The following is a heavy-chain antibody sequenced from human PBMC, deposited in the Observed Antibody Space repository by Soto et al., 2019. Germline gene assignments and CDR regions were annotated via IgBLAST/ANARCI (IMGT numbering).Heavy chain of an antibody. CDR3: ARDLYCSSTSCSGGYYFDY. D-gene: IGHD2-2*01. CDR1: GYTFTSYG. J-gene: IGHJ4*02. CDR2: ISAYNGNT. Sequence: QVQLVQSGAEVKKPGASVKVSCKASGYTFTSYGIIWVRQAPGQGLEWMGWISAYNGNTNYAQKLQGRVTMTTDTSTSTAYMELRSLRSDDTAVYYCARDLYCSSTSCSGGYYFDYWGQGTLVTVSS. V-gene: IGHV1-18*01.